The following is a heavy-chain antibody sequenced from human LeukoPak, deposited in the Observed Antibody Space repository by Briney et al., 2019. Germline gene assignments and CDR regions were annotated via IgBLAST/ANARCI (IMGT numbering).Heavy chain of an antibody. CDR1: GYTLTELS. Sequence: ASVTVSCTVSGYTLTELSMHWVRQAPGKGLEWMGGFDPEDGETIYAQKFQGRVTMTEDTSTDTAYMELSSLRSEDTAVYYCATARYDSSGYYYSSTGMDVWGQGTTVTVSS. J-gene: IGHJ6*02. V-gene: IGHV1-24*01. CDR3: ATARYDSSGYYYSSTGMDV. D-gene: IGHD3-22*01. CDR2: FDPEDGET.